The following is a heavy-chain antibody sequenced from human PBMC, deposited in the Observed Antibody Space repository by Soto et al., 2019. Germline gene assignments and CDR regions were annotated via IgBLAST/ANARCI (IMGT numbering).Heavy chain of an antibody. D-gene: IGHD5-18*01. Sequence: SVKVSCKASGCTVSSYAISGVRQAPGQGLEWMGGIIPIFGTANYAQKFQGRVTITADKSTSTAYMELSSLRSEDTAVYYCARESGYSYGFWGQGTLVTVSS. CDR2: IIPIFGTA. J-gene: IGHJ4*02. CDR3: ARESGYSYGF. CDR1: GCTVSSYA. V-gene: IGHV1-69*06.